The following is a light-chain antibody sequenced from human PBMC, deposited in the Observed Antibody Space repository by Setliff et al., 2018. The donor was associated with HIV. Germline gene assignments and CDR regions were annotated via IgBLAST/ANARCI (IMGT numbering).Light chain of an antibody. J-gene: IGLJ1*01. CDR2: DVS. CDR3: TSYTNTNTYV. Sequence: QSALTQPASVSGSPGQSITISCTGTSSDVGAYNHVSWYQHHPGKAPKLLISDVSKWPSGVSNRFSGSKSGNTASLTISGLQAEDEADYYCTSYTNTNTYVFGTGTKGTVL. V-gene: IGLV2-14*03. CDR1: SSDVGAYNH.